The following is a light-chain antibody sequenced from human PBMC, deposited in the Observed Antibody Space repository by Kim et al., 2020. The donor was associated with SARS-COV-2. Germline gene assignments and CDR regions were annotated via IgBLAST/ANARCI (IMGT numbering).Light chain of an antibody. J-gene: IGLJ2*01. CDR2: GNK. CDR3: QSFDSSLREV. V-gene: IGLV1-40*01. Sequence: RVTIACTGVSSNLGAGIYVPLSQQLPGTAPKLLIYGNKNRPSGVPDRFSGSQSGTSASLAITGLQAADEADYYCQSFDSSLREVFGGGTQLTVL. CDR1: SSNLGAGIY.